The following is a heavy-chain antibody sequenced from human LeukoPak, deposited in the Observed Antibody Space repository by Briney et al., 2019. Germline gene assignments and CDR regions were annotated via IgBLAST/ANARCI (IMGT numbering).Heavy chain of an antibody. Sequence: SETLSLTCTVSGGSISSYYWSWIRQPPGKGLEWIGYIYYSGSTNYNPSLKSRVTISVDTSKNQFSLKLSSATAADTAVYYCARLTGYSSESWFDPWGQGTLVTVSS. CDR1: GGSISSYY. CDR3: ARLTGYSSESWFDP. CDR2: IYYSGST. V-gene: IGHV4-59*01. J-gene: IGHJ5*02. D-gene: IGHD3-9*01.